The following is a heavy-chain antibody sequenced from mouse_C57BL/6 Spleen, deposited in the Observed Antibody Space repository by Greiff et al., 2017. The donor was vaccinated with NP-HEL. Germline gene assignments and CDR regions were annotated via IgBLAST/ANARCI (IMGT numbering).Heavy chain of an antibody. J-gene: IGHJ2*01. CDR2: IHPNSGST. CDR1: GYTFTSYW. Sequence: QVQLQQPGAELVKPGASVTLSCKASGYTFTSYWMHWVKQRPGQGLEWIGMIHPNSGSTNYNEKFKSKATLTVDKSSSTAYMQLSSLTSEDSAVYYCARYDSNYDFDYWGQGTTLTVSS. D-gene: IGHD2-5*01. V-gene: IGHV1-64*01. CDR3: ARYDSNYDFDY.